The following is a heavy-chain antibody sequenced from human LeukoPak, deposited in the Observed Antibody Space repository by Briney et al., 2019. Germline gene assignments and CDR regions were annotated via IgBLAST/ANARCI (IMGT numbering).Heavy chain of an antibody. CDR2: ISAYNGNT. V-gene: IGHV1-18*01. J-gene: IGHJ3*02. CDR3: ATITFGGVIASTDAFDI. CDR1: GHTFTSYG. Sequence: ASVKVSCKASGHTFTSYGISWVRQAPGQGLEWMGWISAYNGNTNYAQKLQGRVTMTTDTSTSTAYMELRSLRSDDTAVYYCATITFGGVIASTDAFDIWGQGTMVTVS. D-gene: IGHD3-16*02.